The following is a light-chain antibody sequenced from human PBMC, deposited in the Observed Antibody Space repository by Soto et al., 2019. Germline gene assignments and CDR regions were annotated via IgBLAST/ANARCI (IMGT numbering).Light chain of an antibody. CDR1: SSNIGAGYG. CDR3: QSYDSRLSAYV. J-gene: IGLJ1*01. Sequence: QSVLTQPPSVSGAPGQRVTISCTGSSSNIGAGYGVHWYWQVPGTAPKLLIYRNNNRPSGVPDRFSGSKSGTSASLAITGLQAEDEADYYCQSYDSRLSAYVFGTGTKLTVL. CDR2: RNN. V-gene: IGLV1-40*01.